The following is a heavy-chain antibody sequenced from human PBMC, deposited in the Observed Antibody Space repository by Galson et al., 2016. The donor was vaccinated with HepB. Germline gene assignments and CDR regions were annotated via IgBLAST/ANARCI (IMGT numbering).Heavy chain of an antibody. CDR3: TKDGNSTGYYYSKFN. D-gene: IGHD3-22*01. V-gene: IGHV3-23*01. CDR2: ISGSGDST. J-gene: IGHJ4*02. Sequence: SLRLSCAASGFSFSSYVMSWVRQAPGKGLEWVSTISGSGDSTYYADAGQGRFTISRDKSKTTLYVKMNSLRAEDTAVYYCTKDGNSTGYYYSKFNWGQGTLVTVSS. CDR1: GFSFSSYV.